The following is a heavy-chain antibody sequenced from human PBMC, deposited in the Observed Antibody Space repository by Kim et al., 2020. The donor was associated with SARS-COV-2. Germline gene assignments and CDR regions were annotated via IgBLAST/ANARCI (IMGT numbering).Heavy chain of an antibody. J-gene: IGHJ6*02. CDR2: IRSKANSYAT. CDR1: GFTFSGSA. D-gene: IGHD1-20*01. V-gene: IGHV3-73*01. Sequence: GGSLRLSCAASGFTFSGSAMHWVRQASGKGLEWVGRIRSKANSYATAYAASVKGRFTISRDDSKNTAYLQMNSLKTEDTAVYYCTITGTPNGMDVWGQGTTVTVSS. CDR3: TITGTPNGMDV.